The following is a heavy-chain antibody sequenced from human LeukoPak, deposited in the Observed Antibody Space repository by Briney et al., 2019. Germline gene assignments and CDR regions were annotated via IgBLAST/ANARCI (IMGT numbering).Heavy chain of an antibody. V-gene: IGHV4-39*07. CDR2: IYYSGST. Sequence: SETLSLTCTVSGGSISGSSYYWGWIRQPPGKGLEWIGSIYYSGSTYYNPSLKSRVTISVDTSKNQFSLKLSSVTAADTAVYYCAREPGYGDYFYYMDVWGKGTTVTVSS. J-gene: IGHJ6*03. CDR1: GGSISGSSYY. D-gene: IGHD4-17*01. CDR3: AREPGYGDYFYYMDV.